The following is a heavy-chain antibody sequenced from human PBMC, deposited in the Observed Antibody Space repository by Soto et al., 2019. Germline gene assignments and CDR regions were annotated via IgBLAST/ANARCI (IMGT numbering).Heavy chain of an antibody. CDR2: INHSGST. CDR3: ARGVGDIVVVVAATEAPFDY. Sequence: QVQLQQWGAGLLKPSDTLSLTCAVYGGSFSGYYWSWIRQPPGKGLEWIGEINHSGSTNYNPSLKSRVTISVDTSKNQFSLKLSSVTAADTAVYYCARGVGDIVVVVAATEAPFDYWGQGTLVTVSS. J-gene: IGHJ4*02. CDR1: GGSFSGYY. V-gene: IGHV4-34*01. D-gene: IGHD2-15*01.